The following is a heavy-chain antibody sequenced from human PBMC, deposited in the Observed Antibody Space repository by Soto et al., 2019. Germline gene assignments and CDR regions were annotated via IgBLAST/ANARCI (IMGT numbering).Heavy chain of an antibody. Sequence: GGSLRLSCAASGFTFSTYGMHWVRQAPGKGLEWVAVIWYDGSNKYYADSVRGRFTISRDNSKNTLLLQMNSLRAEDTALYYCARGPLSGMAVAGTDYWGQGTLATVSS. J-gene: IGHJ4*02. CDR3: ARGPLSGMAVAGTDY. CDR2: IWYDGSNK. V-gene: IGHV3-33*01. D-gene: IGHD6-19*01. CDR1: GFTFSTYG.